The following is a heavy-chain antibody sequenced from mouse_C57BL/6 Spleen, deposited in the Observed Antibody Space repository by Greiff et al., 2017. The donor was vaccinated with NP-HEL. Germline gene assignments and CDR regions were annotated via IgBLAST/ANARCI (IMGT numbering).Heavy chain of an antibody. J-gene: IGHJ4*01. D-gene: IGHD2-4*01. V-gene: IGHV1-26*01. CDR1: GYTFTDYY. CDR2: INPNNGGT. Sequence: EVQLQQSGPELVKPGASVKISCKASGYTFTDYYMNWVKQSHGKSLEWIGDINPNNGGTSYNQKFKGKATLTVDKSSSTAYMALRSLTSEDSAVYYCARGNDYDWDAMDYWGQGTSVTVSS. CDR3: ARGNDYDWDAMDY.